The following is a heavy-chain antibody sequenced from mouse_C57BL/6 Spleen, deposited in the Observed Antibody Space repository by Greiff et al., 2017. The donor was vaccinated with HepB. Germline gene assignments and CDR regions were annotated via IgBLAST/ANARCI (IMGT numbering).Heavy chain of an antibody. CDR1: GFTFSDYG. V-gene: IGHV5-17*01. Sequence: DVMLVESGGGLVKPGGSLKLSCAASGFTFSDYGMHWVRQAPEKGLEWVAYISSGSSTIYYADTVKGRFTISRDNAKNTLFLQMTSLRSEDTAMYYCAFYSFAYWGQGTLVTVSA. D-gene: IGHD2-1*01. CDR2: ISSGSSTI. CDR3: AFYSFAY. J-gene: IGHJ3*01.